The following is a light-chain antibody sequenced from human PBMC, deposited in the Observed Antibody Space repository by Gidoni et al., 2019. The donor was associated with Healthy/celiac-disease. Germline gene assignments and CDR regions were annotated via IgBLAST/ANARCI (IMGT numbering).Light chain of an antibody. Sequence: EIVLTQSPSTLSLSPGERATLSCRASQSVSSYLAWYQQKPGQAPRRLIYDASNRATGIPARLSGSGSGTDFTLTISSLETEDFAVYYCQQRSNWPWTFGQGTKVEIK. CDR3: QQRSNWPWT. J-gene: IGKJ1*01. V-gene: IGKV3-11*01. CDR1: QSVSSY. CDR2: DAS.